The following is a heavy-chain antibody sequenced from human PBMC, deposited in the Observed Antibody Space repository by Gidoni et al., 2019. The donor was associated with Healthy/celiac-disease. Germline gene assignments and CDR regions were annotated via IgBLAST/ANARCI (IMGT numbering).Heavy chain of an antibody. CDR1: GYTFTSYA. V-gene: IGHV1-3*02. CDR2: SNAGNG. D-gene: IGHD1-7*01. J-gene: IGHJ6*02. CDR3: ARGGTTEYYGMDV. Sequence: QVQLVQSGAEVKKPGASVKVSCKASGYTFTSYAMHWVRQAPGQRLEWMGWSNAGNGNTSASTAYMELSSLRSEYMAVYYCARGGTTEYYGMDVWGQGTTVTVSS.